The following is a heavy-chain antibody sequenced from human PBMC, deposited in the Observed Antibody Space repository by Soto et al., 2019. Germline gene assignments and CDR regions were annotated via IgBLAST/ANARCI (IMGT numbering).Heavy chain of an antibody. V-gene: IGHV6-1*01. CDR1: GDSVSCNSAA. J-gene: IGHJ6*02. CDR2: TYYRSKWYN. Sequence: SQTLSLTCAISGDSVSCNSAAWNWIRQSPSRGLEWLGRTYYRSKWYNDYAVSVKSRITINPDTSKNQFSLQLNSVTPEDTAVYYCARDFILTGSMGLSGYYYYGMDVWGQGTTVTVSS. CDR3: ARDFILTGSMGLSGYYYYGMDV. D-gene: IGHD3-9*01.